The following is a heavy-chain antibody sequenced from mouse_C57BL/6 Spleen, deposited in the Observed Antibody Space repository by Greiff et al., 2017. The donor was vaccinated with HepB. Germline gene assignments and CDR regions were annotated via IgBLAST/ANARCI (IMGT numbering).Heavy chain of an antibody. Sequence: VQLQQSGAELARPGASVKLSCKASGYTFTSYGISWVKQRTGQGLEWIGEIYPRSGNTYYNEKFKGKATLTADKSSSTAYMELRSLTSEDSAVYFCARPFTTVVATDFDVWGTGTTVTVSS. V-gene: IGHV1-81*01. CDR1: GYTFTSYG. D-gene: IGHD1-1*01. CDR3: ARPFTTVVATDFDV. J-gene: IGHJ1*03. CDR2: IYPRSGNT.